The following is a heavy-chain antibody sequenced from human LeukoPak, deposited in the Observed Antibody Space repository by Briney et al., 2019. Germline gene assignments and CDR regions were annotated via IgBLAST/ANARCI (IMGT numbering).Heavy chain of an antibody. V-gene: IGHV3-30*19. CDR2: ISYDGSNK. CDR3: ARDGKKIDFWSGYYWTHYGAGFDY. Sequence: GGSLRLSCAASGFTFSSYGMHWVRQAPGKGLEWVAVISYDGSNKYYADSVKGRFTISRDNSKNTLYLQMNSLRAEDTAVYYCARDGKKIDFWSGYYWTHYGAGFDYWGQGTLVTVSS. J-gene: IGHJ4*02. CDR1: GFTFSSYG. D-gene: IGHD3-3*01.